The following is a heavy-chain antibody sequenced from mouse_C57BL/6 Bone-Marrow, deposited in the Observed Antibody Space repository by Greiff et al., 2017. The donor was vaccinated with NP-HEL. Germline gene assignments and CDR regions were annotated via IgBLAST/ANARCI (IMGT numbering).Heavy chain of an antibody. CDR3: ARFDGTWYFHV. Sequence: VQLQQSGPVLVKPGASVKMSCKASGYTFTDYYMNWVKQSHGKSLEWIGVINPYNGGTSYNQKFKGKATLTVDKSSSTAYMELNSLTSEDSAVYYCARFDGTWYFHVWGTATTVTVSS. CDR2: INPYNGGT. CDR1: GYTFTDYY. V-gene: IGHV1-19*01. D-gene: IGHD2-3*01. J-gene: IGHJ1*03.